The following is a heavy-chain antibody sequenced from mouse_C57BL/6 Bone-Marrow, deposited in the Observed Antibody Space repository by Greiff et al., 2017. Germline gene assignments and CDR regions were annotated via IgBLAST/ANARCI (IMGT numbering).Heavy chain of an antibody. V-gene: IGHV5-15*01. CDR3: ARHLGYAMDY. CDR1: GFTFSDYG. CDR2: ISNLAYSI. D-gene: IGHD4-1*01. J-gene: IGHJ4*01. Sequence: EVKLVESGGGLVQPGGSLKLSCAASGFTFSDYGMAWVRQAPRKGPEWVAFISNLAYSIYYADTVTGRLHISRENAKNTLYRERISLRSEDTAMYYCARHLGYAMDYWGQGTSVTVSS.